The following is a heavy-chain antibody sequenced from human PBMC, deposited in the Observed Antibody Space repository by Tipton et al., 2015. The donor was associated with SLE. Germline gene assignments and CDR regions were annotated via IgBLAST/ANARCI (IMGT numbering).Heavy chain of an antibody. V-gene: IGHV3-74*01. D-gene: IGHD4-17*01. CDR2: INTDGSSK. CDR1: GFTFNNHW. CDR3: ARTPHDYGDYVIDY. J-gene: IGHJ4*02. Sequence: SLRLSCAGSGFTFNNHWMHWVRQAPGQGLAWISRINTDGSSKTYADSVKGRFTISRDNAKSTLYLQIDSLRAEDSAVYYCARTPHDYGDYVIDYWGQGTLVTVSS.